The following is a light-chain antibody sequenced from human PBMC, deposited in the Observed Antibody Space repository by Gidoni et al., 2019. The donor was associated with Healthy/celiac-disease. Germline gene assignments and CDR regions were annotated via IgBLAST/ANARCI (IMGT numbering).Light chain of an antibody. CDR3: QQYGSSPQT. V-gene: IGKV3-20*01. Sequence: ILLTQSPGTLPWSPGERATPPCRASQSVSSNYLAWHQQTPGQAPRLLIYGSSSRATGIPDRFSGSGSGKDFTLTISRLEPEDFAVYYCQQYGSSPQTFGQGTKVEIK. J-gene: IGKJ1*01. CDR2: GSS. CDR1: QSVSSNY.